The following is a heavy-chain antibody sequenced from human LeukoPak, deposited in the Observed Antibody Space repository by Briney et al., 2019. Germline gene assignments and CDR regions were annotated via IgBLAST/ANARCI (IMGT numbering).Heavy chain of an antibody. CDR2: ISGSGNGFGI. J-gene: IGHJ4*02. Sequence: PGGSLRLSCSASGFVFSIYTMYWVRQTPGEGPEYVSTISGSGNGFGIYYADSVKGRFTISRDDSKSILYLQMNGLRSEDTAVYYCVKDFGRVRGTPDSWGQGTLVTVSS. V-gene: IGHV3-64D*06. CDR1: GFVFSIYT. CDR3: VKDFGRVRGTPDS. D-gene: IGHD3-16*01.